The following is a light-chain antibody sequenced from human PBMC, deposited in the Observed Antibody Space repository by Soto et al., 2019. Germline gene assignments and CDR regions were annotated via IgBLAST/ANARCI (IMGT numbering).Light chain of an antibody. J-gene: IGKJ2*01. CDR3: MQALQSPVT. Sequence: DIVMTQSPLSLPVTPGEPASISCRSSQSLLHSNEYSYLDWYLQKPGQAPQLLIYLGSDRASGVPDRFSGSGSGTDFTLKISRVEAEDVGVYYCMQALQSPVTFGQGTKLEIK. V-gene: IGKV2-28*01. CDR1: QSLLHSNEYSY. CDR2: LGS.